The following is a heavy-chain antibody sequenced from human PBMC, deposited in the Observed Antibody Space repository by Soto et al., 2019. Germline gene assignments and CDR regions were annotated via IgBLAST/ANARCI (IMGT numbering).Heavy chain of an antibody. CDR1: GFTFSSYW. V-gene: IGHV3-7*01. CDR3: ERDRIVATIDYFDY. Sequence: EVQLVESGGGLVQPGGSLRLSCAASGFTFSSYWMSWVRQAPGKGLEWVANIKQDGSEKYYVDSVKGRFTISRDNAKNSLYLQMNSLRAEDTAVYYCERDRIVATIDYFDYWGQGTLVTVSS. J-gene: IGHJ4*02. CDR2: IKQDGSEK. D-gene: IGHD5-12*01.